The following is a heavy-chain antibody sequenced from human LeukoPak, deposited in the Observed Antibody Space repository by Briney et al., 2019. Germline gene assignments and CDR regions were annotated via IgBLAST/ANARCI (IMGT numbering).Heavy chain of an antibody. V-gene: IGHV3-23*01. D-gene: IGHD4-11*01. CDR3: AKDLATVIGKDYFDY. CDR1: GFTFSSCA. CDR2: ISGSGGST. Sequence: PGGSLRLSCAASGFTFSSCAMSWVRQAPGKGLEWVSAISGSGGSTYYADSVKGRFTISRDNSKNTLYLQMNSLRAEDTAVYYCAKDLATVIGKDYFDYWGQGTLVTVSS. J-gene: IGHJ4*02.